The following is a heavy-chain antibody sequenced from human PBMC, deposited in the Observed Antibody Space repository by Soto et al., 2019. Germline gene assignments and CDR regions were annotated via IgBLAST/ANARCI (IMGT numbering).Heavy chain of an antibody. J-gene: IGHJ6*02. V-gene: IGHV1-69*13. CDR2: IIPIFGTA. D-gene: IGHD2-15*01. Sequence: GASVEVSCKASGGTFSSYAISWVRQAPGQGLEWMGGIIPIFGTANYAQKFQGRVTITADESTSTAYMELSSLRSEDTAVYYCRVVDYYYGMDVWGQGTTVTVS. CDR3: RVVDYYYGMDV. CDR1: GGTFSSYA.